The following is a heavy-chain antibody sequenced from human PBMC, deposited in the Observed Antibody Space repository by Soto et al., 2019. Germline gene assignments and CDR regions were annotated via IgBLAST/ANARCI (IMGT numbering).Heavy chain of an antibody. CDR3: AAAVPAEDVSPCYYRDV. V-gene: IGHV4-59*01. J-gene: IGHJ6*03. CDR1: GASISSYH. D-gene: IGHD6-13*01. Sequence: QVQLQESGPGLVKPSETLSLTCTVSGASISSYHWSWIRQSPGKGLEWIGYIYYRGSANYNPSLKGRVTISVDTSKTQVSLKLSSVTAADTAVYYCAAAVPAEDVSPCYYRDVWGKGTTVTVSS. CDR2: IYYRGSA.